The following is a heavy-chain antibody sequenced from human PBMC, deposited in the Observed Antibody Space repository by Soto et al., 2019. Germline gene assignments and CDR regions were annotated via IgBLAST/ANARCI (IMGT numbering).Heavy chain of an antibody. V-gene: IGHV1-18*01. D-gene: IGHD2-2*01. J-gene: IGHJ5*02. CDR1: GNTFSNYG. Sequence: QVQLVQSGGEVKRPGASLRASCKPFGNTFSNYGFTWVRRAPGKPLEWLGWISLYSDGTNYAQKFQGRVSMTTDTSTTTAYMELRSLRSDDTAVYYCARVVPGAEAWFGPWGQGTLVTVSS. CDR3: ARVVPGAEAWFGP. CDR2: ISLYSDGT.